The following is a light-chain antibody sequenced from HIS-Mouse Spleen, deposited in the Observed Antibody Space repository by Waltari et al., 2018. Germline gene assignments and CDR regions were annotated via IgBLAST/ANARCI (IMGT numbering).Light chain of an antibody. CDR3: QQSYSTPLT. CDR1: QSISSY. V-gene: IGKV1-39*01. J-gene: IGKJ4*01. Sequence: DIQMTQSPSSLSASVGDRATITCRASQSISSYLNWYQQKPGKAPKLLIYSASSLQSGVPSRFSGSGSVPDFTLTISSLQPEDFATYFCQQSYSTPLTFGGGTKVEIK. CDR2: SAS.